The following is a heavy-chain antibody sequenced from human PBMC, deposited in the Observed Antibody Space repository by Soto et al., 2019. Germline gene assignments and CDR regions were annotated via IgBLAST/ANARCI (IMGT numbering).Heavy chain of an antibody. Sequence: QVQLQESGPGLVKPSETLSLTCTVSGGSISSYYWSWIRQPPGKGLEWIGYIYYSGSTNYNPSLKSRVTISVDTSKNQFSLKLSSVTAADTAVYYCARVDEQILRYGMGVWGQGTTVTVSS. J-gene: IGHJ6*02. CDR2: IYYSGST. CDR1: GGSISSYY. CDR3: ARVDEQILRYGMGV. V-gene: IGHV4-59*01. D-gene: IGHD2-8*01.